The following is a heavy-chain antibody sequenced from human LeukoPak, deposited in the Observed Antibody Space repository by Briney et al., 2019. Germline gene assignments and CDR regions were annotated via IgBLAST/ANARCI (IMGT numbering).Heavy chain of an antibody. CDR2: IYYKGNT. J-gene: IGHJ4*02. D-gene: IGHD6-13*01. Sequence: PSETLSLSCTVSGGSISSRSYFWGWIRQPPGKGLEWIGSIYYKGNTYFNPSLKSRVTISEDTSKNQFSLKLNSLTAADTAVYYCANSRRDPYYFDYWGQGTLVTVSS. V-gene: IGHV4-39*07. CDR1: GGSISSRSYF. CDR3: ANSRRDPYYFDY.